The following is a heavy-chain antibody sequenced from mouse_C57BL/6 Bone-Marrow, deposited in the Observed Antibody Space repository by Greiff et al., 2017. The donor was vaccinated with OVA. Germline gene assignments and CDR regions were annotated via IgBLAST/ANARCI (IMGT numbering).Heavy chain of an antibody. CDR1: GFNIKNTY. J-gene: IGHJ2*01. V-gene: IGHV14-3*01. CDR2: IDPANGNT. Sequence: EVQGVESVAELVRPGASVKLSCTASGFNIKNTYMHWVKQRPEQGLEWIGRIDPANGNTKYAPKFQGKATITADTSSNTAYLQLSSLTSEDTAIYYCARSPVVVPHFDYWGQGTTLTVSS. D-gene: IGHD1-1*01. CDR3: ARSPVVVPHFDY.